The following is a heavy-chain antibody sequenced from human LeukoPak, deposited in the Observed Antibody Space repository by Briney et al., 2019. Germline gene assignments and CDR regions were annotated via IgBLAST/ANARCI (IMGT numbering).Heavy chain of an antibody. D-gene: IGHD3-3*01. CDR2: IYYSGST. J-gene: IGHJ5*02. CDR1: GGSISSGDYY. CDR3: ARDSITIFGVPGGWFGP. Sequence: SETLSLTCTVSGGSISSGDYYWSWIRQPPGKGLEWNGYIYYSGSTYYNPSLKSRVTISVDTSKNQFSLKLSSVTAADTAVYYCARDSITIFGVPGGWFGPWGQGTLVILSS. V-gene: IGHV4-30-4*08.